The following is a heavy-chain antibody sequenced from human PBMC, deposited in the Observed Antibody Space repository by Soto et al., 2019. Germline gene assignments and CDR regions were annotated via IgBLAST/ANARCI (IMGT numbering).Heavy chain of an antibody. J-gene: IGHJ6*03. CDR3: ARDRGAATCMLDYYYFYMDA. CDR2: INPNSGDA. V-gene: IGHV1-2*06. CDR1: GYTFSDYY. D-gene: IGHD6-25*01. Sequence: QVQLVQSGAEVKKPGASVTVSCKASGYTFSDYYLHWVRQAPGQGPEWMGRINPNSGDAKFAQKFQGRVTMTRDTSVRTAFMELNWLKSVATAVYYCARDRGAATCMLDYYYFYMDAGGKGTTVTVSS.